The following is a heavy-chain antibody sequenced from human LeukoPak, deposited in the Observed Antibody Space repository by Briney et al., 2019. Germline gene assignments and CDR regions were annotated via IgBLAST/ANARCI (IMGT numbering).Heavy chain of an antibody. D-gene: IGHD3-3*01. V-gene: IGHV3-48*01. J-gene: IGHJ4*02. CDR1: GFTFSIYS. CDR3: ASKYDDFWSGRYFDY. CDR2: ISSSSSTI. Sequence: GGSLRLSCAASGFTFSIYSMNWVRQAPGKGLEWVSYISSSSSTIYYADSVKGRFTISRDNAKNSLYLQMNSLRAEDTAVYYCASKYDDFWSGRYFDYWGQGTLVTVSS.